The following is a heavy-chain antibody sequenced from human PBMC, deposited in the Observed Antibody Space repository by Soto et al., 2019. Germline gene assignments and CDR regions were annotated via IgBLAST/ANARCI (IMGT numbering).Heavy chain of an antibody. J-gene: IGHJ5*02. CDR1: GGSITSSNW. Sequence: QVQLQESGPGLVKPSGTLSLTCAVSGGSITSSNWWSWVRQPPGKGLEWIGEVSHRGTTTYKPSLKSRRTISVDESKNQFSLKLTSVTAADTAVYYCARDGHSSGWSWGQGTLVTVSS. CDR3: ARDGHSSGWS. D-gene: IGHD6-19*01. V-gene: IGHV4-4*02. CDR2: VSHRGTT.